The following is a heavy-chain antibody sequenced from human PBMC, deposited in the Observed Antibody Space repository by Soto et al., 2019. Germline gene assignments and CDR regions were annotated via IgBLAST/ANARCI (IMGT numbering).Heavy chain of an antibody. V-gene: IGHV1-2*02. D-gene: IGHD6-6*01. CDR2: ISPKSGGT. CDR1: GYTFTGYY. J-gene: IGHJ3*02. CDR3: ARAIAARSDAFDI. Sequence: ASVKVSCKASGYTFTGYYMHWVRQAPGQGFEWMGRISPKSGGTNYAQKFQGRVTMTWDTSLNTAYMELSSLMFEDTAVYYCARAIAARSDAFDIWGQGTMVTVSS.